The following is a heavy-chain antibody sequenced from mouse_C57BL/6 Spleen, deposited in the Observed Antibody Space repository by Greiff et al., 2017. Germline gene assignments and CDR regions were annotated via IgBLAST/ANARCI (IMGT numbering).Heavy chain of an antibody. J-gene: IGHJ2*01. CDR2: IDPNSGGT. D-gene: IGHD1-1*01. CDR1: GYTFTSYW. CDR3: ARSLLLRYLDY. V-gene: IGHV1-72*01. Sequence: QVQLKQPGAELVKPGASVKLSCKASGYTFTSYWMHWVKQRPGRGLEWIGRIDPNSGGTKYNEKFKSKATLTVDKPSSTAYMQLSSLTSEYSAVYYCARSLLLRYLDYWGQGTTLTVSS.